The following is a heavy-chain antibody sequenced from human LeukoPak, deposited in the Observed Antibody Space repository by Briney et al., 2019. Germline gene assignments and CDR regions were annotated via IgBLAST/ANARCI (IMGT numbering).Heavy chain of an antibody. CDR3: ARGEWWFDP. V-gene: IGHV3-33*01. Sequence: GGPLRLSCAASGFTFSSYGMHWVRQAPGKGLEWVAVIWYDGSNKYYADSVKGRFTISRDNSKNTLYLQMNSLRAEDTAVYYCARGEWWFDPWGQGTLVTVSS. D-gene: IGHD3-3*01. CDR1: GFTFSSYG. J-gene: IGHJ5*02. CDR2: IWYDGSNK.